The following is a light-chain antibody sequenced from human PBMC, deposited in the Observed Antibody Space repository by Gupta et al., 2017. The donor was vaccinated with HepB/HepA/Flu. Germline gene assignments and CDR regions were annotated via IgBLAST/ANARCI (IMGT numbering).Light chain of an antibody. Sequence: EIVLTQSPATLSLSPGERATLSCRASQSVSSFLSWYQQKPGQAPRLLIYDASDRAPGIPALFSGSGSGTDFTLTISNLEPEDFAVYYYQQRSTRLTFGRGTKVEIK. CDR2: DAS. CDR1: QSVSSF. J-gene: IGKJ4*01. CDR3: QQRSTRLT. V-gene: IGKV3-11*01.